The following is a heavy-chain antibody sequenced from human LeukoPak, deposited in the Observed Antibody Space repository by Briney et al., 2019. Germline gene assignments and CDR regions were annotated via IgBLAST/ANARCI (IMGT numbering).Heavy chain of an antibody. CDR3: ARGSGHYDGFDY. J-gene: IGHJ4*02. Sequence: GGSLRLSSAASGFSFNTSTMNWVRQAPGKGLEWISSIGKTSRDMYYADSVRGRFTISRDNAKNSLFLLMNNLAAEDSAFYYCARGSGHYDGFDYWGQGTLVTVSS. CDR2: IGKTSRDM. D-gene: IGHD3-10*01. V-gene: IGHV3-21*04. CDR1: GFSFNTST.